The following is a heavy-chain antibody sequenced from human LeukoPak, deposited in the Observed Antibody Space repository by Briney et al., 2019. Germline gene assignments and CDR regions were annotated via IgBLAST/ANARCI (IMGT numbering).Heavy chain of an antibody. CDR3: ALYVSTYYSDTSASIRGASDI. J-gene: IGHJ3*02. V-gene: IGHV4-34*01. Sequence: SETLSLTCAVCGGSFSGYYWSWIRQPPGKGLEWIGEIDHSGSTNYSPSLNSRFTISVHPSNTQFSLRLTSVTAADTAVYYCALYVSTYYSDTSASIRGASDIWGQGTVVTVSS. CDR2: IDHSGST. D-gene: IGHD3-22*01. CDR1: GGSFSGYY.